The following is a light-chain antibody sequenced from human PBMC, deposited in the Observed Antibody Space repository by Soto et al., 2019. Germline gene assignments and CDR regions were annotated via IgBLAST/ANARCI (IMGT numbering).Light chain of an antibody. V-gene: IGLV2-14*03. CDR2: DVT. J-gene: IGLJ1*01. CDR1: SSDVGGYNY. CDR3: TSYTSTSPLV. Sequence: QSVLTQPASVSGSPGQSITISCTGTSSDVGGYNYVSWYQHHPGKAPKLMIYDVTNRPSGVAHRFSGSKSGNTASLTISGHEAEDDAYYYCTSYTSTSPLVFGTGTKLTVL.